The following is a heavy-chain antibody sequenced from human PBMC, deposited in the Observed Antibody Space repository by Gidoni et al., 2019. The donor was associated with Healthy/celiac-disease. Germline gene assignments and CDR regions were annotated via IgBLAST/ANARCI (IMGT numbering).Heavy chain of an antibody. D-gene: IGHD6-19*01. CDR1: GFTFSSYA. V-gene: IGHV3-30-3*01. CDR3: ARGRSSGPTGAFDI. CDR2: ISYDGSNK. Sequence: QVQLVESGGGVVQPGRSLRLSCAASGFTFSSYAMHWVRQAPGKGLEWVAVISYDGSNKYYADSVKGRVTISRDNSKNTLYLQMNSLRAEDTAVYYCARGRSSGPTGAFDIWGQGTMVTVSS. J-gene: IGHJ3*02.